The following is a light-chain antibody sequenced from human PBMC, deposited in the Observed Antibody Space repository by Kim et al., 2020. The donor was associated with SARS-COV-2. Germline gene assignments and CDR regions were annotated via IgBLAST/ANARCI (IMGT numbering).Light chain of an antibody. CDR1: SSDVGDYNY. CDR3: SSYTSSRTWV. V-gene: IGLV2-14*03. CDR2: AVT. J-gene: IGLJ3*02. Sequence: GQAITISCTGTSSDVGDYNYVSWYQHHPGKGPKLMIYAVTKRPSGVSNRFSGSKSGNTASLTISGLQAEDEGDYYCSSYTSSRTWVFGGGTQLTVL.